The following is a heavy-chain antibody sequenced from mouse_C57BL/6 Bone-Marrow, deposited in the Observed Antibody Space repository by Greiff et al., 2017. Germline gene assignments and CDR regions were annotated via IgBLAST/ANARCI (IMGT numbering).Heavy chain of an antibody. D-gene: IGHD2-1*01. J-gene: IGHJ1*03. CDR2: INPSNGGT. CDR1: GYTFTSYW. CDR3: QYGNYVHWYFDV. V-gene: IGHV1-53*01. Sequence: QVQLQQPGTELVKPGASVKLSCKASGYTFTSYWMHWVKQRPGQGLEWIGNINPSNGGTNYNEKFKSKATLTVDKSSSTAYMQLSSLTAEDSAVYYCQYGNYVHWYFDVWGTGTTVTVSS.